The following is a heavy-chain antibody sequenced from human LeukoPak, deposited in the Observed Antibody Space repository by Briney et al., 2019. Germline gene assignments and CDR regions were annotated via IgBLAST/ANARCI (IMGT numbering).Heavy chain of an antibody. CDR3: AKGTSSWHEFDY. J-gene: IGHJ4*02. V-gene: IGHV3-43D*03. Sequence: GGSLRLSCAASGFTFDDYAMHWVRQAPGKGLEWVSLISWDGGSTYYADSVKGRFSISRDNSKKSLYLHMNSLRAEDTALYYCAKGTSSWHEFDYWGQGTLVTVSS. D-gene: IGHD6-13*01. CDR2: ISWDGGST. CDR1: GFTFDDYA.